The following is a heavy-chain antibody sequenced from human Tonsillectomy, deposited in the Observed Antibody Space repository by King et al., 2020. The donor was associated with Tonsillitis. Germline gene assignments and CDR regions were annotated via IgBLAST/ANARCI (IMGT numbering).Heavy chain of an antibody. V-gene: IGHV3-23*04. J-gene: IGHJ4*02. CDR3: AKEYYYGSGSYYDY. Sequence: VQLVESGGGLVQPGGSLKLSCAASGFTFTGYAWAWVRQAPGKGLDWVPPIMVMGGNTTYADSVKGRFTISRDNSKNTLYLQMNSLRAEDTAVYYCAKEYYYGSGSYYDYWGQGTLVTVSS. CDR1: GFTFTGYA. CDR2: IMVMGGNT. D-gene: IGHD3-10*01.